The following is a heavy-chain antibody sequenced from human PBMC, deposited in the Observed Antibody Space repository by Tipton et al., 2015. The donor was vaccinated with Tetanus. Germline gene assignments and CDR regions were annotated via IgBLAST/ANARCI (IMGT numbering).Heavy chain of an antibody. J-gene: IGHJ5*02. CDR2: ISPSGGIT. Sequence: SLRLSCAGSGFTFNDFYMSWVRQAPGKGPEFVSHISPSGGITYYADSVRGRFTISRDNAKRFLYLQMNSLTADDTAVYYCARDRRHCTDGVCYSFVPSWGQGTLVTVSS. CDR1: GFTFNDFY. CDR3: ARDRRHCTDGVCYSFVPS. D-gene: IGHD2-8*01. V-gene: IGHV3-11*01.